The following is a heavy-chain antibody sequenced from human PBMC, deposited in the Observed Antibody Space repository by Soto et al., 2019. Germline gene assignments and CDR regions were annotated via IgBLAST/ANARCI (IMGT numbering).Heavy chain of an antibody. J-gene: IGHJ6*03. CDR2: MNPNSGNT. CDR3: ARGRRCSGGSCYPYYYYYYVDV. V-gene: IGHV1-8*01. D-gene: IGHD2-15*01. Sequence: QVQLVQSGAEVKKPGASVKVSCKASGYTFTSYDINWVRQATGQGLEWMGWMNPNSGNTGYAQKFQGRVTMTRNTSISTVYMELSSLRSEDTAVYYCARGRRCSGGSCYPYYYYYYVDVWGKGTTVTVSS. CDR1: GYTFTSYD.